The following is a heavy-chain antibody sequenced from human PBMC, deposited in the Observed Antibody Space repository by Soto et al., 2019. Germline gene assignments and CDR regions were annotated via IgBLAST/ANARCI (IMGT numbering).Heavy chain of an antibody. D-gene: IGHD6-6*01. CDR2: IYHSGST. Sequence: QVQLQESGPGLVKPSGTLSLTCAVSGGSISSSNWWSWVRQPPGKGLEWIGEIYHSGSTNYNPSHKSRVTISVDKSKNQFSLKLSSVTAADTAVYYCARVAGLAARLYYYYYGMDVWGQGTTVTVSS. CDR3: ARVAGLAARLYYYYYGMDV. V-gene: IGHV4-4*02. J-gene: IGHJ6*02. CDR1: GGSISSSNW.